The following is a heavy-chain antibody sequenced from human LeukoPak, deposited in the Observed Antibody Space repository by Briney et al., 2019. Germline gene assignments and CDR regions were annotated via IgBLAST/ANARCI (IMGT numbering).Heavy chain of an antibody. V-gene: IGHV3-21*01. J-gene: IGHJ4*02. CDR1: GFTFSNYA. D-gene: IGHD3-10*01. CDR2: ISSSSSYI. CDR3: ARVGGSITMVRGVIPYYFDY. Sequence: GGSLRLSCAASGFTFSNYAMSWVRQAPGKGLEWVSSISSSSSYIYYADSVKGRFTISRDNAKNSLYLQMNSLRAEDTAVYYCARVGGSITMVRGVIPYYFDYWGQGTLVTVSS.